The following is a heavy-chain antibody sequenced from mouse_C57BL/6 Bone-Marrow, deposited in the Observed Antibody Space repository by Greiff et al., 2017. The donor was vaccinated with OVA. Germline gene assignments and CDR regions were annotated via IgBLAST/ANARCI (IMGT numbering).Heavy chain of an antibody. V-gene: IGHV1-15*01. D-gene: IGHD2-4*01. CDR1: GYTFTDYE. J-gene: IGHJ3*01. CDR3: TREGLRRTPFAY. Sequence: LVESGAELVRPGASVTLSCKASGYTFTDYEMHWVKQTPVHGLEWIGAIDPETGGTAYNQKFKGKAILTADKSSSTAYMELRSLTSEDSAVYYCTREGLRRTPFAYWGQGTLVTVSA. CDR2: IDPETGGT.